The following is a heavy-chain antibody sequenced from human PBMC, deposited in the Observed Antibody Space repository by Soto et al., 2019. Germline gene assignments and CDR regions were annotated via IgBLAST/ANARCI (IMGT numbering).Heavy chain of an antibody. CDR1: GGSINTYY. D-gene: IGHD3-10*01. Sequence: QVQLQEWGPGLVKPSETLSLTCTVSGGSINTYYWSWIRQAAGKGLEWIGRIYSGGSTNYNPSLMSRVSVSVDMSKNQFSLTLSSVTAAATAVYYWARGPGGFGEFSLDYWGHGTLVTVSS. CDR3: ARGPGGFGEFSLDY. CDR2: IYSGGST. V-gene: IGHV4-4*07. J-gene: IGHJ4*01.